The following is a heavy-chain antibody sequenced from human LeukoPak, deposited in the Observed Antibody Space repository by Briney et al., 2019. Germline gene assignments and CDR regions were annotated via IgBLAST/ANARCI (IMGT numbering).Heavy chain of an antibody. Sequence: SLRLSCVASGFTFTNYAMHWVRHAPGEGLEWVSGIRWNSGSIGYADSVKGRFTISRDNAKNSLYLQMNSVRAEDTALYYCAKDRSYGSGSYWLDFDYWGQGTLVTVSS. V-gene: IGHV3-9*01. CDR2: IRWNSGSI. D-gene: IGHD3-10*01. J-gene: IGHJ4*02. CDR1: GFTFTNYA. CDR3: AKDRSYGSGSYWLDFDY.